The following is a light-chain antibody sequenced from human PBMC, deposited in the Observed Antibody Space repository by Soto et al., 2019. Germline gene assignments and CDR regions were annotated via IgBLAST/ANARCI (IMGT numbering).Light chain of an antibody. J-gene: IGKJ2*02. CDR2: AAS. CDR1: VGISSW. Sequence: DIQMTQSPSFVSASVGDRVTITCRASVGISSWLGWYQQKPGKAPKLLIYAASSLESGVPPRFSGFGSATHFTLIISSLQPEDSATYYCQQANSFPRTFGQGTKVDIK. V-gene: IGKV1-12*01. CDR3: QQANSFPRT.